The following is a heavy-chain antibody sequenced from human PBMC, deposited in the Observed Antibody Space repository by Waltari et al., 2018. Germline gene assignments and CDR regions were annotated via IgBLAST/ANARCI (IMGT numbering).Heavy chain of an antibody. Sequence: EVQLLESGGGLVQPGGSLRLSCAASGFTFSSYAMSWVRQAPGKGLECVSAISGSGGSTYYADSVKGLFTISRDNSKNTLYLQMNSLRAEDTAVYYCAKDRGFRDGIDYWGQGTLVTVSS. V-gene: IGHV3-23*01. CDR3: AKDRGFRDGIDY. J-gene: IGHJ4*02. CDR2: ISGSGGST. D-gene: IGHD3-10*01. CDR1: GFTFSSYA.